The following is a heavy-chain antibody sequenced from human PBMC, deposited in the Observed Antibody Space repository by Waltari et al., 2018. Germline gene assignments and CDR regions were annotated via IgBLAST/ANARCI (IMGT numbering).Heavy chain of an antibody. CDR1: GFSFSTSGLS. D-gene: IGHD2-21*01. CDR2: IYWNDDK. J-gene: IGHJ4*02. V-gene: IGHV2-5*01. CDR3: ARRDPALLAYNY. Sequence: QITLKESGPTLVTPTQTLSLTCTFSGFSFSTSGLSVDWIRQPPGKALEWLGRIYWNDDKRYSPSLRSRLTITRDTSKNQVVLTMTNMDTVDTATYYCARRDPALLAYNYWGQGAPVTVSA.